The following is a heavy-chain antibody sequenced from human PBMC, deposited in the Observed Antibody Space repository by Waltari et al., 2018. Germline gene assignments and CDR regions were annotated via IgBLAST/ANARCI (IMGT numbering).Heavy chain of an antibody. J-gene: IGHJ4*02. V-gene: IGHV3-73*02. Sequence: EVQLVESGGGLVQPGESLTLSCVASGFSFSGSAMHWVRQASGKGLEWVGRIITKAKNYATGYGASVKGRFTISRDDSKNTTYLQMNSLKTEDTAVYYCSRPPYGDTDYWGQGTLVTVSS. D-gene: IGHD4-17*01. CDR3: SRPPYGDTDY. CDR1: GFSFSGSA. CDR2: IITKAKNYAT.